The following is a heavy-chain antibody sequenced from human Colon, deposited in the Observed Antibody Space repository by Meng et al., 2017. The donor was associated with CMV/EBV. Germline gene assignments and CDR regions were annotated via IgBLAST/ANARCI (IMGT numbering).Heavy chain of an antibody. CDR2: ISSSGSTI. CDR3: ARDNISRDFWSGYYYGMDV. Sequence: GESLKISCAASGFTFSSYEMNWVRQAPGKGLEWVSYISSSGSTIYYADSVKGRFTISRDNAKNSLYLQMNSLRAEDTAVYYCARDNISRDFWSGYYYGMDVWGQGTTVTVSS. CDR1: GFTFSSYE. D-gene: IGHD3-3*01. V-gene: IGHV3-48*03. J-gene: IGHJ6*02.